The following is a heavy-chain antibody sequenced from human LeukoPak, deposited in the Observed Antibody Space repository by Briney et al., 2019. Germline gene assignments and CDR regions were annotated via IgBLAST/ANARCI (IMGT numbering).Heavy chain of an antibody. J-gene: IGHJ6*03. CDR1: GFTFSSYA. CDR2: ISGSGGST. CDR3: AKDGWQLAFYYYYMDV. D-gene: IGHD2-15*01. V-gene: IGHV3-23*01. Sequence: HPGGSLRLSCAASGFTFSSYAMSWVRQAPGKGLEWVSAISGSGGSTYYADSVKGRFTISRDNSKNTLYLQMNSLRAEDTAVYYCAKDGWQLAFYYYYMDVWGKGTTVTISS.